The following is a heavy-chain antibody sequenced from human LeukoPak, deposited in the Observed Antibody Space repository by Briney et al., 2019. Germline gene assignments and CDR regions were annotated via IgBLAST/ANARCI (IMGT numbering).Heavy chain of an antibody. CDR2: ISGSDAGT. J-gene: IGHJ4*02. D-gene: IGHD2-2*01. CDR3: AKGSRGACSRTYCYPFDY. V-gene: IGHV3-23*01. Sequence: GGSLRLSCAASGFTFSSYAMSWVRQIPGKGLEWVSAISGSDAGTYYADSVKGRFTISRDNSKNTLYLQMNRLRAEDTAVYYCAKGSRGACSRTYCYPFDYWGQGTLVTVSS. CDR1: GFTFSSYA.